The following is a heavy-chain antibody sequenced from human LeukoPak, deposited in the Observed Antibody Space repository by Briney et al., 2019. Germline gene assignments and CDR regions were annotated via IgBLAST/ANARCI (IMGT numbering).Heavy chain of an antibody. V-gene: IGHV1-69*04. CDR2: IIPILGIA. CDR1: GGTFSSYA. Sequence: SVKVSCKASGGTFSSYAISWVRQAPGQGLEWMGRIIPILGIANYAQKFQGRVTITADKSTSTAYMELSSLRSEDTAVYYCARVGCTSCYNWFDPWGQGTLVTVSS. J-gene: IGHJ5*02. D-gene: IGHD2-2*01. CDR3: ARVGCTSCYNWFDP.